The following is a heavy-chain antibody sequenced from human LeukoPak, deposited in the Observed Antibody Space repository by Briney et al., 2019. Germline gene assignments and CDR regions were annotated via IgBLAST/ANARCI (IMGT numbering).Heavy chain of an antibody. V-gene: IGHV3-33*01. CDR2: IWYDGSNK. J-gene: IGHJ4*02. Sequence: KSAGSLRLSCAASGFTFSSHGMHWVRQAPPKGLEGVGVIWYDGSNKYYGDSVKSGFTISRDNSKNTLYLQMNSLRVEDTAVYYCAGSIAVAGTIDYWGQGTLVTVSS. CDR1: GFTFSSHG. D-gene: IGHD6-19*01. CDR3: AGSIAVAGTIDY.